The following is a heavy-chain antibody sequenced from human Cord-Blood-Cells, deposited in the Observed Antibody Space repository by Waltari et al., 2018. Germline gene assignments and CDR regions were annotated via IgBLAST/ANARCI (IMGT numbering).Heavy chain of an antibody. V-gene: IGHV3-11*01. Sequence: QVQLVESGGGLVKPGGSLRLSCAASGFTFSDSYMSWIRQAPGKGPECYSYISSSGSTISYADSVKGRFTLPRDKASNAPYLQMNSLRAEDTAVYYWAIDGGNERDYWGQGTRVTVAS. CDR1: GFTFSDSY. D-gene: IGHD2-15*01. J-gene: IGHJ4*02. CDR3: AIDGGNERDY. CDR2: ISSSGSTI.